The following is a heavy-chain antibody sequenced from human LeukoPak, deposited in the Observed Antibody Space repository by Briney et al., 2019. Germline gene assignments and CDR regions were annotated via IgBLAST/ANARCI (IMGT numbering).Heavy chain of an antibody. CDR1: GGSFSGYL. CDR3: ARGRYYYDSSGYYYYSGDFDY. Sequence: SETLSLTCAVYGGSFSGYLWSWIRQPPGKGLEWIGEINHSGSTNYNPSLKSRVTISVDTSKNQFSLKLSSVTAADTAVYYCARGRYYYDSSGYYYYSGDFDYWGQGTLVTVSS. CDR2: INHSGST. D-gene: IGHD3-22*01. J-gene: IGHJ4*02. V-gene: IGHV4-34*01.